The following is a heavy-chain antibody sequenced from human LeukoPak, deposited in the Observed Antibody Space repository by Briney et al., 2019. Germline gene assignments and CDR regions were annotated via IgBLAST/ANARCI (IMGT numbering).Heavy chain of an antibody. CDR2: IKQDGSEK. D-gene: IGHD3-16*01. Sequence: GGSLRLSCAASGFTFSSYGMHWVRQAPGKGLEWVANIKQDGSEKYYVDSVKGRFAISRDNAKNSLYLQMNSLRAEDTAVYYCARDGSFGYYYYYMDVWGKGTTVTISS. CDR3: ARDGSFGYYYYYMDV. V-gene: IGHV3-7*01. J-gene: IGHJ6*03. CDR1: GFTFSSYG.